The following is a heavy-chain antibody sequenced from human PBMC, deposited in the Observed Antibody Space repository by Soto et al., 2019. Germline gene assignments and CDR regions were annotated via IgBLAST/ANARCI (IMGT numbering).Heavy chain of an antibody. D-gene: IGHD2-21*02. CDR2: VYHTGDT. CDR3: AREIVTAGGNNYFDP. J-gene: IGHJ5*02. CDR1: GGTVASSHW. Sequence: PSETLSLTCGVSGGTVASSHWWSWVRQSPGGGLEWIGNVYHTGDTNFNPSLQSRVTISVDKSNNQFSLRLNSRTAADTAVYFCAREIVTAGGNNYFDPWGPGTLVTVSS. V-gene: IGHV4-4*02.